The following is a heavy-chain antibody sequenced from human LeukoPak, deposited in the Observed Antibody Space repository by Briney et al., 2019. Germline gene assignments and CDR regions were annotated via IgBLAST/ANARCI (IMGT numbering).Heavy chain of an antibody. Sequence: GGSLRLSCAASGFTFSSYSMNWVRQAPGKGLEWVSYISSSTSTIYYAYSVKGRFTVSRDNAANSLYLQMNSLRAEDTAIYYCARDLVSGAYTFDIWGQGTVVTVSS. CDR1: GFTFSSYS. CDR3: ARDLVSGAYTFDI. V-gene: IGHV3-48*04. CDR2: ISSSTSTI. D-gene: IGHD3-16*01. J-gene: IGHJ3*02.